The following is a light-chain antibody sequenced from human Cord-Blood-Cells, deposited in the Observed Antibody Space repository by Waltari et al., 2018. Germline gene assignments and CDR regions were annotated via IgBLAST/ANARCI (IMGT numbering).Light chain of an antibody. V-gene: IGKV2-28*01. J-gene: IGKJ1*01. CDR3: MQALQTRT. Sequence: IVMTQSPLPLPVTPGEPASISCRSSQSLLHCNGYNYLDWYLQKPGQSPQLLIYLGSNRASGVPDRFSGSGSGTDFTLKISRVEAEDVGVYYCMQALQTRTFGQGTKVEIK. CDR2: LGS. CDR1: QSLLHCNGYNY.